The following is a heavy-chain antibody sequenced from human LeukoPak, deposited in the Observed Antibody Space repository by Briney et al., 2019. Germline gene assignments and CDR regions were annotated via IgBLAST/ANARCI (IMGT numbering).Heavy chain of an antibody. CDR2: IYYSGST. CDR3: ARDVDSSDAFDI. V-gene: IGHV4-59*01. D-gene: IGHD3-22*01. Sequence: PETRSLTCSVSGGSISSYYWSWIRQPPGKGLEWIGYIYYSGSTNYNPSLKSRVTISVDTSKNQFSLKLSSVTAADTAVYYCARDVDSSDAFDIWGQGTLVTVSS. J-gene: IGHJ3*02. CDR1: GGSISSYY.